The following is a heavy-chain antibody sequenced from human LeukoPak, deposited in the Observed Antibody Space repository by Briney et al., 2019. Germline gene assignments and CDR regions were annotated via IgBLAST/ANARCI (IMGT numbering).Heavy chain of an antibody. CDR1: GFAFDDYG. Sequence: GGSLRLSCAASGFAFDDYGMSWVRQAPGKGLEWVSGINWNGGSTGYADSVKGRFTISRDNAKNSLYLQMNSLRAEDTALYYCARADSTGYFLGHFDYWGQGTLVTVSS. J-gene: IGHJ4*02. CDR2: INWNGGST. CDR3: ARADSTGYFLGHFDY. D-gene: IGHD3-22*01. V-gene: IGHV3-20*04.